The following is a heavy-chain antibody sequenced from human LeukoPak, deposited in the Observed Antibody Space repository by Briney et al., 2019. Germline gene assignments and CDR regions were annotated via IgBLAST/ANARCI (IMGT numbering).Heavy chain of an antibody. D-gene: IGHD6-19*01. CDR2: IYPRDSDT. CDR3: ARQAVAVDY. CDR1: RYLFTIYW. J-gene: IGHJ4*02. V-gene: IGHV5-51*01. Sequence: GESLKISCMGSRYLFTIYWIGWVRLMPGKGLEWMGIIYPRDSDTRYSPSFQGQVTISADKSISTAYLQWSSLKASDTAMYYCARQAVAVDYWGQGTLVTVSS.